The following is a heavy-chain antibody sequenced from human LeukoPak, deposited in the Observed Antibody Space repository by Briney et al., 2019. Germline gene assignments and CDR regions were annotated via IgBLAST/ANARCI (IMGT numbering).Heavy chain of an antibody. J-gene: IGHJ3*02. D-gene: IGHD3/OR15-3a*01. CDR1: GGSFSGYY. V-gene: IGHV4-34*01. Sequence: SETLSLTCAVYGGSFSGYYWSWIRQPPGKGLEWIGGINHSGSTYYNPSLKSRVTISVDTSKNQFSLKLSSVTAADTAVYYCARRRTDDAFDIWGQGTMVTVSS. CDR3: ARRRTDDAFDI. CDR2: INHSGST.